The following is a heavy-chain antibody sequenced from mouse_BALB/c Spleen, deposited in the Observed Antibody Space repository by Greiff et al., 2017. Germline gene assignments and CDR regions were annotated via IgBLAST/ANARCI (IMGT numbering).Heavy chain of an antibody. V-gene: IGHV2-9*02. J-gene: IGHJ4*01. CDR3: ARDQLLRLGAMDY. CDR2: IWAGGST. CDR1: GFSLTSYG. Sequence: VKLMESGPGLVAPSQSLSITCTVSGFSLTSYGVHWVRQPPGKGLEWLGVIWAGGSTNYNSALMSRLSISKDNSKSQVFLKMNSLQTDDTAMYYCARDQLLRLGAMDYWGQGTSVTVSS. D-gene: IGHD1-2*01.